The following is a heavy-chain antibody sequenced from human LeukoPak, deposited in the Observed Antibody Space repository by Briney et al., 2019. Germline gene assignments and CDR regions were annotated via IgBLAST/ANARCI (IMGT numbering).Heavy chain of an antibody. D-gene: IGHD1-26*01. CDR3: AKGAVGGTAYYFDC. V-gene: IGHV3-21*04. Sequence: GGSLRLSCAASGFTFSSYSMNWVRQAPGKGLEWVSSISSSSSYIYYADSVKGRFTISRDNSKNTLYLQMNRLRAEDTAVYYCAKGAVGGTAYYFDCWGQGTLVSVSS. CDR1: GFTFSSYS. CDR2: ISSSSSYI. J-gene: IGHJ4*02.